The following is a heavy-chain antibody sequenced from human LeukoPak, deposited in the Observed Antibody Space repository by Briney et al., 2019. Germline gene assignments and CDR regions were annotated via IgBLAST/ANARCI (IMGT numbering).Heavy chain of an antibody. CDR1: GYSISSGYY. V-gene: IGHV4-38-2*02. CDR2: IYHSGST. Sequence: PSETLSLTCTVSGYSISSGYYWGWIRQPPGKGLEWIGSIYHSGSTYYNPSLKSRVTISVDTSKNQFSLKLSSVTAADTAVYYCARRPYYYGSGSYYNVWGQGTLVTVSS. D-gene: IGHD3-10*01. J-gene: IGHJ4*02. CDR3: ARRPYYYGSGSYYNV.